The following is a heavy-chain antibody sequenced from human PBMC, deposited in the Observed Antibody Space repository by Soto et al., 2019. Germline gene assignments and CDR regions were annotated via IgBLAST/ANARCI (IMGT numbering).Heavy chain of an antibody. D-gene: IGHD2-15*01. CDR1: GFTFSACT. CDR2: IGVSDGSI. V-gene: IGHV3-23*01. J-gene: IGHJ4*02. Sequence: XGALRLSCAASGFTFSACTMCWVRQPPGKGLEWVSSIGVSDGSIYYADSVKGRFSISRDNSENTVYLQMNGLRAEDTAVYYCVKHTQAWRQVCGYDYWAQGVQVTVSS. CDR3: VKHTQAWRQVCGYDY.